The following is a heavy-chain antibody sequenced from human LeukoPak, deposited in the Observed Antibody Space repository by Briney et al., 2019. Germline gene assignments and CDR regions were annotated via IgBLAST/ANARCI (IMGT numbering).Heavy chain of an antibody. J-gene: IGHJ4*02. V-gene: IGHV3-33*01. CDR1: GFTFSSYA. Sequence: PGGSLRLSCAASGFTFSSYAMPWVRQAPGKGLEWVAVIWYDGSNKYYADSVKGRFTISRDNSKNTLYLQMNSLRAEDTAVYYCARAAYYYDSSGPYFDYWGQGTLVTVSS. D-gene: IGHD3-22*01. CDR3: ARAAYYYDSSGPYFDY. CDR2: IWYDGSNK.